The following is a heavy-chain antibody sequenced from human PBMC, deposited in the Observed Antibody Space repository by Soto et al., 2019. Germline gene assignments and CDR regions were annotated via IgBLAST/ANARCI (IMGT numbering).Heavy chain of an antibody. V-gene: IGHV1-58*01. CDR2: IVVGSGNT. D-gene: IGHD3-3*01. J-gene: IGHJ4*02. CDR1: GFTFTSSA. CDR3: AADYDFWSGPGY. Sequence: SVKVSCKASGFTFTSSAVQWVRQARGQRLEWIGWIVVGSGNTNYAQMFQERVTISRDMSTSTAYMEMSSLRSEDTAVYYCAADYDFWSGPGYWGQGTLVTVSS.